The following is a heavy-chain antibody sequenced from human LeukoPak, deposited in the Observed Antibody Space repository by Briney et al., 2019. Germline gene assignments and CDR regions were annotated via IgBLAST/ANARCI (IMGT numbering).Heavy chain of an antibody. Sequence: SETLSLTCAVYGGSFCGYYWSWIRQPPGKGLEWIGEINHSGSNNYNPSLKSRVTISVDTSKNQFSLKLISVSAADAAVYYCASVRRGRGKIDYWGQGTLVTVSS. CDR3: ASVRRGRGKIDY. CDR2: INHSGSN. D-gene: IGHD3-16*01. V-gene: IGHV4-34*01. CDR1: GGSFCGYY. J-gene: IGHJ4*02.